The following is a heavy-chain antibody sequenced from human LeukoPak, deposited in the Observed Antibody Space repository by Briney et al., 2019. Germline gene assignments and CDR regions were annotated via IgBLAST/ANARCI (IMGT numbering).Heavy chain of an antibody. CDR1: GGSISSYY. V-gene: IGHV4-59*01. J-gene: IGHJ4*02. CDR3: VRISGGYYDRAFDY. CDR2: IYYSGST. Sequence: PSETLSLTCTVSGGSISSYYWSWIRQPPGKGLEWIGYIYYSGSTNYNPSLRSRVTISVDTSKNQFSLRLSSVTAADTAVYYCVRISGGYYDRAFDYWGQGTPVTVSS. D-gene: IGHD3-22*01.